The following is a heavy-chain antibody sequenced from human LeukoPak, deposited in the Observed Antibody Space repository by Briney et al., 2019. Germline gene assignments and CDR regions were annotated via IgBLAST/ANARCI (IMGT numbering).Heavy chain of an antibody. CDR1: GFTFSSYA. CDR2: ISYDGSNK. J-gene: IGHJ4*02. Sequence: GGSLRLSCAASGFTFSSYAMHWVRQAPGKGLEWVAVISYDGSNKYYADSVKGRFTISRDNSKNTLYLQMNSLRAEDTAVYYCARTVLITIFGGGNDYWGQGTLVTVSS. D-gene: IGHD3-3*01. V-gene: IGHV3-30*01. CDR3: ARTVLITIFGGGNDY.